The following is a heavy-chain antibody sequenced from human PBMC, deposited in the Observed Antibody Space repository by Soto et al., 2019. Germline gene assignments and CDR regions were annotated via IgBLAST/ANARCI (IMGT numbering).Heavy chain of an antibody. Sequence: VASLNTSCNAGGYSFTDYWIRGVRQMPGKGLEWIGRINPRDSYTNYSPSYQRHGSISVDKSSSTAYLQWRSLEASEPAMYYCASLDNAIARWGQGTRATSPQ. CDR3: ASLDNAIAR. D-gene: IGHD2-2*02. CDR1: GYSFTDYW. CDR2: INPRDSYT. J-gene: IGHJ4*02. V-gene: IGHV5-10-1*01.